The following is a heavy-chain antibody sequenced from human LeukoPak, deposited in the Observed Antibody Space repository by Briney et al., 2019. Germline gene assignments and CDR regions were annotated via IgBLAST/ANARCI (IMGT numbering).Heavy chain of an antibody. CDR3: ARVLTTGTTNYYYYMDV. Sequence: TETLSLTCTVSGGSISSYYWSWIRQPPGKGLEWIGYIYYSGSTNYNPSLKSRVTISVDTSKNQLSLKLSSVTAADTAVYYCARVLTTGTTNYYYYMDVWGKGTTVTISS. D-gene: IGHD1-1*01. CDR2: IYYSGST. J-gene: IGHJ6*03. CDR1: GGSISSYY. V-gene: IGHV4-59*01.